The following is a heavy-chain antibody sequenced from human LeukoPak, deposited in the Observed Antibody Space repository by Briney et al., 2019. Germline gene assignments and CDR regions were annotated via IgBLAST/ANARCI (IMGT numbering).Heavy chain of an antibody. D-gene: IGHD5-18*01. Sequence: PGGSLRLSCAASGFTFSSYWMHWVRQAPGKGLVWVSRINGDGSSTTYADSVKGRVTISRDNAKNTLYLQMNSLRAEDTAVYYCARQYSYGLDYWGQGTLVTVSS. V-gene: IGHV3-74*01. J-gene: IGHJ4*02. CDR3: ARQYSYGLDY. CDR2: INGDGSST. CDR1: GFTFSSYW.